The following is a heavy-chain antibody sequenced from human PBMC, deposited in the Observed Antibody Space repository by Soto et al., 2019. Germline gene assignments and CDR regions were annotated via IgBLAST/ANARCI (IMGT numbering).Heavy chain of an antibody. CDR3: ARAGGSRTYYYYGMDV. Sequence: WASVKVSCKASGGTFSSYAISWVRQAPGQGLEWMGGIIPIFGTANYAQKFQGRVTITADKSTSTAYMELSSLRSEDTAVYYCARAGGSRTYYYYGMDVWGQGTTVTVSS. CDR2: IIPIFGTA. CDR1: GGTFSSYA. V-gene: IGHV1-69*06. J-gene: IGHJ6*02. D-gene: IGHD5-12*01.